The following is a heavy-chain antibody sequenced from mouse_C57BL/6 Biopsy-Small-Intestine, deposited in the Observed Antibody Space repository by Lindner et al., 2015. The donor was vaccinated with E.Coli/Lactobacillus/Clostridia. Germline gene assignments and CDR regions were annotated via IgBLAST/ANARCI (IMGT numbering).Heavy chain of an antibody. Sequence: VQLQESGAELARPGASVKMSCKASGYTFTTYTMHWVKQRPGQGLEWIGYINPSSGYTNYNQKFKDKATLTADKSSRTAYMQLNSLTSEDSAVYYCARGDYYAMDYWGQGTSVTVSS. CDR3: ARGDYYAMDY. V-gene: IGHV1-4*01. J-gene: IGHJ4*01. CDR1: GYTFTTYT. CDR2: INPSSGYT.